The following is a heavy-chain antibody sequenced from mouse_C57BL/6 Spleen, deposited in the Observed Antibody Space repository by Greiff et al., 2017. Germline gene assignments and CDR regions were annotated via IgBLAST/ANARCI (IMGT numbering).Heavy chain of an antibody. CDR1: GYAFGSYC. D-gene: IGHD6-1*01. V-gene: IGHV1-80*01. J-gene: IGHJ2*01. CDR3: ANSHHLHYFPA. Sequence: VKVVESGAWLVHPAASVRISCEASGYAFGSYCTNWVKQRPGKGLEWIGQIYPGDGDTNYNGKFKGKATLTADKSSSTAYMQLSSLISEDSAVYCYANSHHLHYFPAWRSGTTPPAS. CDR2: IYPGDGDT.